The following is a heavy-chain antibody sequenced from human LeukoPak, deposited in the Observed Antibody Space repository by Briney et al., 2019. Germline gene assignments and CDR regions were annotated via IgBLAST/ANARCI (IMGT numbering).Heavy chain of an antibody. CDR2: INHSGST. D-gene: IGHD1-26*01. V-gene: IGHV4-34*01. CDR1: GGSFSGYY. CDR3: ASRVGATFPFDY. Sequence: SETLSLTCAVYGGSFSGYYWSWIRQPPGKGLEWIGEINHSGSTNYNPSLKSRVTISVDTSKNQFSLKLSSVTAADTAVYYCASRVGATFPFDYWGQGTLVTVSS. J-gene: IGHJ4*02.